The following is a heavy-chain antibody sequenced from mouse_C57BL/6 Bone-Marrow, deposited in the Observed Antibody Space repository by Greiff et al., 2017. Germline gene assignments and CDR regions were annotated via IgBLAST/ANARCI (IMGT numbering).Heavy chain of an antibody. CDR1: GYTFTEYT. D-gene: IGHD1-1*01. V-gene: IGHV1-62-2*01. CDR3: ARHEEHYGSSYVAWFAY. J-gene: IGHJ3*01. Sequence: QVQLQQSGAELVKPGASVKLSCKASGYTFTEYTIHWVKQRSGQGLEWIGWFYPGSGSIKYNEKFKDKATLTADKSSSTVYMELSRLTSEDSAVYFCARHEEHYGSSYVAWFAYWGQGTLVTVSA. CDR2: FYPGSGSI.